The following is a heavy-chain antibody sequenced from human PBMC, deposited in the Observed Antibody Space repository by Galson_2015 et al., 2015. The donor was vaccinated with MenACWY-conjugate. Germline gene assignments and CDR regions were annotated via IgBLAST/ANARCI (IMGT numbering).Heavy chain of an antibody. CDR3: ARGRGSYYYGMDV. CDR1: GYTFNTYY. CDR2: IHPYGGST. J-gene: IGHJ6*02. V-gene: IGHV1-46*02. Sequence: SGYTFNTYYMHWVRQAPGQGLEWVGIIHPYGGSTTYAQKFQGRVTMTRDTSTSTVYMELSSLRSEDTAVYYCARGRGSYYYGMDVWGQGTTVTVSS. D-gene: IGHD1-26*01.